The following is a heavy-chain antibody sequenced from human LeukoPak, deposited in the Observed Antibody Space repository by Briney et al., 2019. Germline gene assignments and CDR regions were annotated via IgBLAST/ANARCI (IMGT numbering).Heavy chain of an antibody. Sequence: PGRSLRLSCAASGFTFSSYGMHWVRQAPGKGLEWVAVTSYDGSNKYYADSVKGRFTISRDNSKNALYLQMNSLRAEDTAVFYCAREISSWYRTEGRFDPWGQGTLVTVSS. CDR1: GFTFSSYG. CDR3: AREISSWYRTEGRFDP. V-gene: IGHV3-30*03. J-gene: IGHJ5*02. CDR2: TSYDGSNK. D-gene: IGHD6-13*01.